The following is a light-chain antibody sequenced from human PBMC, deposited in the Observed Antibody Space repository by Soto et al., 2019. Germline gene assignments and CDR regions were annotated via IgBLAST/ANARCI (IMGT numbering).Light chain of an antibody. CDR1: SGSIASNY. Sequence: NFMLTQPHSVSESPGKTVTISCTRSSGSIASNYVQWYQQRPGSSPTTVIYEDNQRPSGVPDRFSGSFDSSSNSASLTISGLKTEDEADYYCQSYDNRDFVIFGGGTKLTVL. CDR2: EDN. J-gene: IGLJ2*01. CDR3: QSYDNRDFVI. V-gene: IGLV6-57*01.